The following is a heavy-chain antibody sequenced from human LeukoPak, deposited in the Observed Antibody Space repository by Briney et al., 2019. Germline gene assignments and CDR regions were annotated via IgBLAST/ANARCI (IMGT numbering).Heavy chain of an antibody. CDR2: ISSSSSTI. Sequence: PGGSLRLSCAASGFTFSSYSMNWVRQAPGKGLEWVSYISSSSSTIYYADSVKGRFTISRDNAKNSLYLQMNSLRAEDTAVYYCARGQAYSSSWYPAEYFQHWGQGTLVTVSS. J-gene: IGHJ1*01. D-gene: IGHD6-13*01. CDR1: GFTFSSYS. CDR3: ARGQAYSSSWYPAEYFQH. V-gene: IGHV3-48*04.